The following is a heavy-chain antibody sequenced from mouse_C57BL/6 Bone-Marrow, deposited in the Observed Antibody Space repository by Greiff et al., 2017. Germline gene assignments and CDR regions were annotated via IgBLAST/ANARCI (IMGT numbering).Heavy chain of an antibody. CDR1: GYTFTSYG. Sequence: VHVKQSGAELVRPGSSVKMSCKTSGYTFTSYGINWVKQRPGQGLEWIGYIYIGNGYTEYNEKFKGKATLTSDTSSSTAYMRLSSLTSEDSAIYFCAYYGSAYAMDYWGQGTSVTVSS. J-gene: IGHJ4*01. V-gene: IGHV1-58*01. D-gene: IGHD1-1*01. CDR2: IYIGNGYT. CDR3: AYYGSAYAMDY.